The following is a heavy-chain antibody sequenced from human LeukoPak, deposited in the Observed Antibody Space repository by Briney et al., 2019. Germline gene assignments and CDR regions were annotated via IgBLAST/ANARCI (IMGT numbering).Heavy chain of an antibody. V-gene: IGHV4-39*07. CDR1: GGSISSSSYY. Sequence: PSETLSLTCTVSGGSISSSSYYWGWIRQPPGKGLEWIGSIYYSGSTYYNPSLKSRVTISVDKSKNQFSLKLRSVTAADTAVYYCATDRGQQLDLRYWGQGTLVTVSS. D-gene: IGHD6-13*01. J-gene: IGHJ4*02. CDR2: IYYSGST. CDR3: ATDRGQQLDLRY.